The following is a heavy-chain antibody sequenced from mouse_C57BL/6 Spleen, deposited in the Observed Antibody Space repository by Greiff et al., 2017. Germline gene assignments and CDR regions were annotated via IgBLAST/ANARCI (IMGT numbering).Heavy chain of an antibody. CDR2: IDPETGGT. Sequence: VQLQQSGAELVRPGASVTLSCKASGYTFTDYEMHWVKQTPVHGLEWIGAIDPETGGTAYNQKFKGKAILTADKSSSTAYMELRSLTSEDSAVYYCTPFYGYDGAWFAYWGQGTLVTVSA. CDR1: GYTFTDYE. D-gene: IGHD2-9*01. J-gene: IGHJ3*01. V-gene: IGHV1-15*01. CDR3: TPFYGYDGAWFAY.